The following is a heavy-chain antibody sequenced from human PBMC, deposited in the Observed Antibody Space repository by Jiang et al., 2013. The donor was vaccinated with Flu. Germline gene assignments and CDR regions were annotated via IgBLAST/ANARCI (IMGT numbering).Heavy chain of an antibody. D-gene: IGHD3-10*01. CDR3: AHRIPLLWFGRGDAFDI. J-gene: IGHJ3*02. V-gene: IGHV2-5*02. CDR1: GFSLSTSGVG. CDR2: IYWDDDK. Sequence: KPTQTLTLTCTFSGFSLSTSGVGVGWIRQPPGKALEWLALIYWDDDKRYSPSLKSRLTITKDTSKNQVVLTMTNMDPVDTATYYCAHRIPLLWFGRGDAFDIWGQGTMVTVSS.